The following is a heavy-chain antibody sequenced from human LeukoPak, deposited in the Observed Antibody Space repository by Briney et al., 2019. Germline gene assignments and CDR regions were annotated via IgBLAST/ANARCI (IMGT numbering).Heavy chain of an antibody. V-gene: IGHV4-59*01. CDR3: ARGGGITSQPWVYYYMDV. CDR2: SYYSGST. CDR1: GGSISSYY. D-gene: IGHD3-16*01. Sequence: KPSETLSLTCTVSGGSISSYYWSWIRQPPGKGLEWIGYSYYSGSTNYNPSLRSRVTRSVDTSKNQFSLKLSSVTAADTAVYYCARGGGITSQPWVYYYMDVWGKGTTVTVSS. J-gene: IGHJ6*03.